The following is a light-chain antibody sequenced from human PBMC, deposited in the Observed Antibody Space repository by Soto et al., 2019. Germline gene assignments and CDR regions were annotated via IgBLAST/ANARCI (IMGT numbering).Light chain of an antibody. Sequence: EIVLTQSPGTLSLSPGERATLSCRASQSVSRNYLAWYQQKPGQAPSLLIYGASSRATGIPDRFSGSGSGTDFTLTISRLEPEDFAVYYCQQRSSAITFGQGTRLEIK. J-gene: IGKJ5*01. CDR1: QSVSRNY. CDR2: GAS. V-gene: IGKV3D-20*02. CDR3: QQRSSAIT.